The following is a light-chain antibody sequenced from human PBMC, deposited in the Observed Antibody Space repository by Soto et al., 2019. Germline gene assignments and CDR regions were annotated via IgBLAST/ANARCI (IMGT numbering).Light chain of an antibody. J-gene: IGKJ5*01. Sequence: DIQMTQSPSTLSGSVGERVTITCRASQTISSWLAWYQQKPGKAPKLLIYKASTLKSGVPSRFSGSGSGTEFTLTITSLQPEDFATYYCQQANSFPITFGQGTRLEIK. CDR2: KAS. CDR1: QTISSW. CDR3: QQANSFPIT. V-gene: IGKV1-5*03.